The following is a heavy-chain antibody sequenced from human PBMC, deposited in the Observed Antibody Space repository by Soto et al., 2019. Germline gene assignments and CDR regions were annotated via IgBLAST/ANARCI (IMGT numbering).Heavy chain of an antibody. Sequence: LRLSCAASGFSVSRYAMMWVRQPPGKGQEWVAGMTGSGGDIRYADPVKGRFTISKDNSKNTLYLQMNSLRAEDTAIYYCAKDAVYGDGLWLAGNWGQGTLVTVSS. CDR1: GFSVSRYA. CDR3: AKDAVYGDGLWLAGN. CDR2: MTGSGGDI. V-gene: IGHV3-23*01. J-gene: IGHJ4*02. D-gene: IGHD2-21*02.